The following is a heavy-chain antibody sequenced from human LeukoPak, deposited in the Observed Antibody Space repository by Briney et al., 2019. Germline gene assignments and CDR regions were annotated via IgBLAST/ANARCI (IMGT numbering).Heavy chain of an antibody. Sequence: SETLSLTCAVYGGSFSGYYWSWIRQPPGKGLGWIGEINHSGSTNYNPSLKSRVTISVDTSKNQFSLKLSSVTAADTAVYYCARGLPITIFGVVIIEIYFDYWGQGTLVTVSS. CDR2: INHSGST. CDR3: ARGLPITIFGVVIIEIYFDY. D-gene: IGHD3-3*01. J-gene: IGHJ4*02. CDR1: GGSFSGYY. V-gene: IGHV4-34*01.